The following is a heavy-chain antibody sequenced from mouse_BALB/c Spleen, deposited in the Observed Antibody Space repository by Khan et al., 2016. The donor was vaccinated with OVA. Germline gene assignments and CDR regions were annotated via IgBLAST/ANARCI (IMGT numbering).Heavy chain of an antibody. V-gene: IGHV3-2*02. CDR3: ARKDYYDYDPFPY. Sequence: SGPGLVKPSQSLSLTCTVTGYSITSEYAWNWIRQFPGNKLEWMGYINYSGNTRFNPSLKSRASITRDPSKNQFFLQLNSVTTEDKATYYCARKDYYDYDPFPYWGQGTLVTVSA. J-gene: IGHJ3*01. CDR2: INYSGNT. CDR1: GYSITSEYA. D-gene: IGHD2-4*01.